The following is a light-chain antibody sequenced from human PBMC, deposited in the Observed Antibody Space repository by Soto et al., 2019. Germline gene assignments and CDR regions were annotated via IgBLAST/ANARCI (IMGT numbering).Light chain of an antibody. V-gene: IGLV2-14*03. CDR2: DVS. J-gene: IGLJ1*01. Sequence: QSVLTQPASVSGSPLHSITISCTGTSSDVGGYNSVSWYQHHPGKAPKLMIFDVSDRPSGVSSRFSGSKSGNTASLTISGLQAEDEADYYCSSYTTSSTPHYVFGPGTKVTVL. CDR3: SSYTTSSTPHYV. CDR1: SSDVGGYNS.